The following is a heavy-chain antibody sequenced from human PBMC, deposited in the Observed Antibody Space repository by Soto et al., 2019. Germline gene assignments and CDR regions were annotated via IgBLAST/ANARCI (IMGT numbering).Heavy chain of an antibody. V-gene: IGHV3-23*01. J-gene: IGHJ6*02. CDR3: AKDVRVSSSSGMDV. CDR1: GLTFSSYA. D-gene: IGHD3-16*01. CDR2: TSASGAST. Sequence: EVQLLESGGGLVQRGGSLRLSCAASGLTFSSYAMSWVRQGPGKGLEWVSATSASGASTYYADYVKGRFTISRDNSKDTLYLHMNSLRADDTAVYYCAKDVRVSSSSGMDVWGQGTAVTVSS.